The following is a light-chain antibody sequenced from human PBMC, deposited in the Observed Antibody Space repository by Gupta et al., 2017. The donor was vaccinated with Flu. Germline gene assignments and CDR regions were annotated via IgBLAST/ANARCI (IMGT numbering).Light chain of an antibody. CDR3: SSYTRSTASIIAWV. CDR1: SSDVGDYNR. Sequence: QSALTQPASVSGSPGQSITISCTGTSSDVGDYNRVSWYQQHPGKAPKLIVYEVSNRPSGVSNRFSGSKSGNKASLTISGLQADDEADYYCSSYTRSTASIIAWVFGGGTKVTVL. J-gene: IGLJ3*02. V-gene: IGLV2-14*01. CDR2: EVS.